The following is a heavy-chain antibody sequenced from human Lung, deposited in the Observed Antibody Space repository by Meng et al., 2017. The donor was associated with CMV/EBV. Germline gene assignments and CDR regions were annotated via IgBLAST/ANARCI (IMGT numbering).Heavy chain of an antibody. CDR3: GGVGIGY. Sequence: EVKLWEAGGDLGQPRAALRPSWAASVFSSSRYLMNWYRQAPGKGLEWVANTNEDGSKKYYVDSVKGRFTISRDNAKNSLYLQMNSLRVEDTAIYYCGGVGIGYWGQGTLVTVSS. CDR1: VFSSSRYL. J-gene: IGHJ4*02. D-gene: IGHD3-10*01. V-gene: IGHV3-7*04. CDR2: TNEDGSKK.